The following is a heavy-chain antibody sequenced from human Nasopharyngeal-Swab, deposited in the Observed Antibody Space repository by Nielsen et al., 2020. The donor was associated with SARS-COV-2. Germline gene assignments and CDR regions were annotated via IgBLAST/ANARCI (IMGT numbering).Heavy chain of an antibody. CDR2: IIPIFGTA. Sequence: SVKVSCKASGGTFSSYAISWVRQAPGQGLEWMGGIIPIFGTANYAQKFQGRVTITADESTSTAYVELSSLRSEDTAVYYCTTQLGDAFDIWGQGTMVTVSS. CDR3: TTQLGDAFDI. CDR1: GGTFSSYA. J-gene: IGHJ3*02. V-gene: IGHV1-69*13. D-gene: IGHD6-6*01.